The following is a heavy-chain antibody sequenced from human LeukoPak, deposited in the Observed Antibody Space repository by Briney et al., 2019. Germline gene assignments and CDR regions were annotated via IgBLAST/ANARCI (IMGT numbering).Heavy chain of an antibody. V-gene: IGHV1-8*02. Sequence: ASVKVSCKASGYTFTSYDINWVRQATGQGLEWMGWMNPNSGNTGYAQKFQGRVTMTEDTSTDTAYMELSSLRSEDTAVYYCATVEVAAAGTDYYYMDVWGKGTTVTVSS. D-gene: IGHD6-13*01. CDR3: ATVEVAAAGTDYYYMDV. J-gene: IGHJ6*03. CDR2: MNPNSGNT. CDR1: GYTFTSYD.